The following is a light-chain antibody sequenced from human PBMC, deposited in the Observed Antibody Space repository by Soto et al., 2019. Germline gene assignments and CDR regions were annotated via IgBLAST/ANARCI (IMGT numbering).Light chain of an antibody. CDR2: DAS. CDR3: QQRSNWPPL. CDR1: QSVSSY. V-gene: IGKV3-11*01. J-gene: IGKJ4*01. Sequence: EIVLTQSPATLSLSPGERATLSCRASQSVSSYLAWYQQKPGQAPRLLIYDASNRATGIPARFSGSGSGTDFTLTISSLEPEDFAVYYCQQRSNWPPLIGGATKVDIK.